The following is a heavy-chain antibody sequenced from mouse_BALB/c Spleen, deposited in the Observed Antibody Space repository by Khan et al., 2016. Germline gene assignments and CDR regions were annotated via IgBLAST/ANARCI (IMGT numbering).Heavy chain of an antibody. J-gene: IGHJ2*01. V-gene: IGHV4-1*02. D-gene: IGHD1-2*01. CDR3: ARVGAVSGSVEH. Sequence: EVKLLESGGGLVQPGGSLKLSCAASGFDFSRFWMSWVRQAPGKGLEWMGEINPDTITLDYAPSLKDKFIISRDNAKTTLYLQMSKVRSEDTALYYWARVGAVSGSVEHWGQGTTLTVSS. CDR2: INPDTITL. CDR1: GFDFSRFW.